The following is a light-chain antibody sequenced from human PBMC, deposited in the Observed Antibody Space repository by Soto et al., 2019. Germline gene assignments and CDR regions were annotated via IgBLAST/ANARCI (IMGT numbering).Light chain of an antibody. CDR2: DAS. CDR3: QQYKSYST. V-gene: IGKV1-5*01. Sequence: DIQMTQSPSTLSASVGDRVTITFRASQSISRWLAWYQQKPGKAPKALIYDASTLRSGVPSRFSGGGSGTEFTLTINNLQPDDLATYICQQYKSYSTFGRGTKVDTK. J-gene: IGKJ1*01. CDR1: QSISRW.